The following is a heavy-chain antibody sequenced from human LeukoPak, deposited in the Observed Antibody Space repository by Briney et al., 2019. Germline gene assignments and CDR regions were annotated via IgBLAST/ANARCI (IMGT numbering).Heavy chain of an antibody. CDR2: ISSSGSTI. CDR3: AREVEMATILFEEGGY. CDR1: GFTFSDYY. Sequence: GGSLRLSCAASGFTFSDYYMSWIRQAPGKGLEWVSYISSSGSTIYYADSVKGRFPISRDNAKNSLYLQMNSLRAEDTAVYYCAREVEMATILFEEGGYWGQGTLVTVSS. J-gene: IGHJ4*02. V-gene: IGHV3-11*01. D-gene: IGHD5-24*01.